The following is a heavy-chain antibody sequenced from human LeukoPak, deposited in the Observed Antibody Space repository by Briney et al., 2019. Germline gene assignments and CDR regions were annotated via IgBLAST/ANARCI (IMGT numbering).Heavy chain of an antibody. D-gene: IGHD3-3*01. J-gene: IGHJ3*02. Sequence: PGGSLRLSCAASGFTFSSYWMSWVRQAPGKGLEWVSSISSSSSYIYYADSVKGRFTISRDNAKNSLYLQMNSLRAEDTAVYYCARVFRPSLTVFIIRGAFDIWGQGTMVTVSS. V-gene: IGHV3-21*01. CDR2: ISSSSSYI. CDR1: GFTFSSYW. CDR3: ARVFRPSLTVFIIRGAFDI.